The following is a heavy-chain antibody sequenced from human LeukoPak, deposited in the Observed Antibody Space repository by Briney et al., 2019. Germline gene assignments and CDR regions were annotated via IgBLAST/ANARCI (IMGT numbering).Heavy chain of an antibody. Sequence: KPGGSLRLSCAASGFTFNNAWMSWVRQAPGKGLEWLGRIKSKTDGGTTDYAAPVKGRFTISRDDSKTTLYLQMNSLKTEDTAVYYCATDFAHLMVRGVDYWGQGTLVTVSS. CDR1: GFTFNNAW. D-gene: IGHD3-10*01. CDR3: ATDFAHLMVRGVDY. J-gene: IGHJ4*02. CDR2: IKSKTDGGTT. V-gene: IGHV3-15*01.